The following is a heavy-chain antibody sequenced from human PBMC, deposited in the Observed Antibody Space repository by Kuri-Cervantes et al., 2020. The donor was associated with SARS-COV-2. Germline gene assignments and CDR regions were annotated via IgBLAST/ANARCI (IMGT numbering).Heavy chain of an antibody. J-gene: IGHJ6*02. CDR1: GFTFSDYY. CDR2: ISSSGGIYM. D-gene: IGHD2-15*01. Sequence: GGSLRLSCAASGFTFSDYYMSWIRQAPGKGLEWVSYISSSGGIYMQYPDSVKGRFTISRDNAKKSLYLEMNSLRAEDTAVYYCARQGYCSGGSCYSGAMDVWGQGTTVTVSS. V-gene: IGHV3-11*01. CDR3: ARQGYCSGGSCYSGAMDV.